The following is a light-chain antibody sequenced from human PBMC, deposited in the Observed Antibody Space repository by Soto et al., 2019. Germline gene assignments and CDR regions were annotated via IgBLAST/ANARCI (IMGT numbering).Light chain of an antibody. Sequence: QSALTQPASVSGSPGQSITISCTGTSIDVGGYNYVSWYQQHPGKAPKLMIYEVSNRPSGVSNRFSGSKSGNTASLTISGLQAEDEADYYCSSYTSSSTLLYGFXAGTKVTVL. J-gene: IGLJ1*01. V-gene: IGLV2-14*01. CDR3: SSYTSSSTLLYG. CDR2: EVS. CDR1: SIDVGGYNY.